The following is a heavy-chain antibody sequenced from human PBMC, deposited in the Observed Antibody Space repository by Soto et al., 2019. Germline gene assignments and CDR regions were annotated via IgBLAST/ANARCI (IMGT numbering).Heavy chain of an antibody. J-gene: IGHJ6*02. V-gene: IGHV4-30-4*01. CDR3: ARGSYSSVVRAPYGMDV. CDR1: GGSISSGDYY. Sequence: SETLSLTCTVSGGSISSGDYYWSWIRQPPGKGLEWIGYIYYSGSTYYNPSLKSRVTISVDTSKNQFPLKLSSVTAADTAVYYCARGSYSSVVRAPYGMDVWGQGTTVTVSS. CDR2: IYYSGST. D-gene: IGHD6-19*01.